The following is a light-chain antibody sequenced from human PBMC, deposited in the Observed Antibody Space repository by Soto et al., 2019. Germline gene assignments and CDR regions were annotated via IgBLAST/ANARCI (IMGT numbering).Light chain of an antibody. Sequence: DIQLTQSPSFLSASVGDRVTITCRASQGISSYLAWYQQKPGKAPKLLIYAAATLQSGVPSRFSGSGSGTDFTLTITSLQPEDPATYYCQQSYSTPYTLGHGTKLEIK. CDR1: QGISSY. CDR2: AAA. V-gene: IGKV1-9*01. J-gene: IGKJ2*01. CDR3: QQSYSTPYT.